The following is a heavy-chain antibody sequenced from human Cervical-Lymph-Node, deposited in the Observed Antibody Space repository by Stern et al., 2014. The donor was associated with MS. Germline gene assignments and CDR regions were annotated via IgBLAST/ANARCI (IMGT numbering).Heavy chain of an antibody. J-gene: IGHJ4*02. V-gene: IGHV3-15*01. CDR1: GVVFSDAW. D-gene: IGHD3-3*01. Sequence: EVQLVESGGGLVKPGGSLRLSCAASGVVFSDAWMTWVRQAPGKGLAGGCRIKAKSEGGTTGYAAPVEGRFTISRDDSSNTVYLQMNSLKIDDTAVYYCTTGGDFWSGFYLDNWGQGTLVTVSS. CDR3: TTGGDFWSGFYLDN. CDR2: IKAKSEGGTT.